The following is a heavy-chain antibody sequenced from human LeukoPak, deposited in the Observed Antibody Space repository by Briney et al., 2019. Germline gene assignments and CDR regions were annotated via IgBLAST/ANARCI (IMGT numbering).Heavy chain of an antibody. D-gene: IGHD3-3*01. CDR1: GLTFSSYA. Sequence: GGSLRLSCAASGLTFSSYAMSWVRQAPGKGLAWASAISGSGGSTYYADSVKGRFTISRDNSKNSLYLQMNSLRAEDTAVYYCAKDLALSIFGVDHYFDYWGQGTLVTVSS. J-gene: IGHJ4*02. CDR3: AKDLALSIFGVDHYFDY. V-gene: IGHV3-23*01. CDR2: ISGSGGST.